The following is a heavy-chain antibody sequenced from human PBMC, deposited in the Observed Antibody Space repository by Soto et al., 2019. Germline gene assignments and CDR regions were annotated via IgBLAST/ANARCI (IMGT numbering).Heavy chain of an antibody. V-gene: IGHV3-11*06. CDR3: ARDGYGFGKGYYLDH. J-gene: IGHJ4*02. D-gene: IGHD5-18*01. Sequence: QVQLVESGGGLVKPGGSLRLSCAASGVTLSDYYMTWIRQAPGKGLEWVSDISFRSSYTNYADSVKGRFTISRDNAKNSLYLQMNSLRAEDTAVYYCARDGYGFGKGYYLDHWGQGTLVTVSS. CDR1: GVTLSDYY. CDR2: ISFRSSYT.